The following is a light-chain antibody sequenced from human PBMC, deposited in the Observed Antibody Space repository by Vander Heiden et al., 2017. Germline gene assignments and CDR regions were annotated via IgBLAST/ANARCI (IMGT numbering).Light chain of an antibody. J-gene: IGKJ1*01. CDR3: MQGTHWPWT. CDR2: KVS. CDR1: QSLVDSNGITY. Sequence: DVVMTQSPLSLPVTLGQPASISCRSSQSLVDSNGITYLNWFQQRPGQSPRRLIYKVSNRDSGVPNRFSGGGSGTDFTLKISWVEAEDVGIYYCMQGTHWPWTFGQGTKVEIK. V-gene: IGKV2-30*01.